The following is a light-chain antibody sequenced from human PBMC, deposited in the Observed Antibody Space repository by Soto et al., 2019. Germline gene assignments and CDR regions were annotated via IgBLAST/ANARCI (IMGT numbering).Light chain of an antibody. CDR2: ITS. CDR1: QGISDY. CDR3: QQLRSYPLS. J-gene: IGKJ4*01. V-gene: IGKV1-9*01. Sequence: DIPLTHSQSFLSASLGDRVSIXLRPSQGISDYLAWYQQEPGKAPKVLIYITSTLQSGVPSRFSGSGSGTEFTLTISSLQPEDSATYYCQQLRSYPLSFGGGTKVDIK.